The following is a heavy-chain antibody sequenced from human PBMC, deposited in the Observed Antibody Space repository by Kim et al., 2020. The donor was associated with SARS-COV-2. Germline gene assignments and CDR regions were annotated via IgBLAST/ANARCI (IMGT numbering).Heavy chain of an antibody. CDR1: DFTFRNYA. D-gene: IGHD2-21*01. Sequence: GGSLRLSCEASDFTFRNYAMNWVRQAPGKGLEWVSAITSSGRDTYYAGSVKGRFTISRDNSKNSLYLQLDSLRGGDTAIYYCGRDVVSNRLDYFDYWGLGTRVTVSS. V-gene: IGHV3-23*01. J-gene: IGHJ4*02. CDR2: ITSSGRDT. CDR3: GRDVVSNRLDYFDY.